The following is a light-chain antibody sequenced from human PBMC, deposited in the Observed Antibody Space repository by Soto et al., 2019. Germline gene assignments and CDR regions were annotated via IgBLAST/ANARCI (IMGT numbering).Light chain of an antibody. CDR1: QSVSNN. J-gene: IGKJ1*01. CDR3: QQYNDWPPWT. CDR2: GAS. V-gene: IGKV3-15*01. Sequence: EILMTQSPATLSVSPGDRATLSCRASQSVSNNLAWYQQRPGQAPRLLIYGASTRATGIPARFSGSGSGTEFTLTISSLQSEDFAVYYWQQYNDWPPWTFDQGTKVEIK.